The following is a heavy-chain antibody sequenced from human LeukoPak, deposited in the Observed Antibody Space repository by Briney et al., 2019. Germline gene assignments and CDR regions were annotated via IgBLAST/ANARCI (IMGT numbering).Heavy chain of an antibody. Sequence: ASVKVSCKASGYTFTSYYMHWVRQAPGQGLEWMGIINPSGGSTSYAQKFQGRVTMTRDMSTSTVYMELSSLRSEDTAVYYCATGVERYCSSTSCQNYWGQGTLVTVSS. D-gene: IGHD2-2*01. J-gene: IGHJ4*02. CDR2: INPSGGST. V-gene: IGHV1-46*01. CDR1: GYTFTSYY. CDR3: ATGVERYCSSTSCQNY.